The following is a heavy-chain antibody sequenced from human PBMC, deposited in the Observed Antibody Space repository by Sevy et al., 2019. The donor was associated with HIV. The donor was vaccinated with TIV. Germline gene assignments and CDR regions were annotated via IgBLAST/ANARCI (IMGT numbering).Heavy chain of an antibody. CDR1: GYTFTGYY. Sequence: ASVKVSCKASGYTFTGYYMHWVRQAPGQGLEWMGWINPDRGGPNYAPKFQGRVTLTRDTSICTAYMGLSRLKSDDTDVYYCVRDDRDGYFDYWGQGTLVTVSS. CDR3: VRDDRDGYFDY. J-gene: IGHJ4*02. CDR2: INPDRGGP. V-gene: IGHV1-2*02.